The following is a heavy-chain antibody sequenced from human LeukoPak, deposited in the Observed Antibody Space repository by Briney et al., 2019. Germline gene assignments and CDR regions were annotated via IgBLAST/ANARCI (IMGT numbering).Heavy chain of an antibody. CDR3: ARGHSSGWYYFDY. Sequence: PGGSLRLSCAVSGFVFSDAWMTWVRQAPGRGLEWVSTISGGGGTTHYADSVKGRFLISRDNSKNTLSLQMNSLRAEDTAVYYCARGHSSGWYYFDYWGQGTLVTVSS. D-gene: IGHD6-19*01. CDR1: GFVFSDAW. J-gene: IGHJ4*02. CDR2: ISGGGGTT. V-gene: IGHV3-23*01.